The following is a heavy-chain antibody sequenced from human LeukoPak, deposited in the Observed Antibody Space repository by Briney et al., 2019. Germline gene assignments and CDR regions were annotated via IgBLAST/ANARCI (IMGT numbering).Heavy chain of an antibody. Sequence: PETLSLTCAVYGGSFSGYCWSWLRQPPGKGLEWIGEINHSGSTNYNPSLKSRVTMSVDTSKNQFSLKLSSVTAADTAVYYCARSKLLTYYDILTGYYYLDYWGQGTLVTVSS. CDR1: GGSFSGYC. CDR2: INHSGST. V-gene: IGHV4-34*01. CDR3: ARSKLLTYYDILTGYYYLDY. J-gene: IGHJ4*02. D-gene: IGHD3-9*01.